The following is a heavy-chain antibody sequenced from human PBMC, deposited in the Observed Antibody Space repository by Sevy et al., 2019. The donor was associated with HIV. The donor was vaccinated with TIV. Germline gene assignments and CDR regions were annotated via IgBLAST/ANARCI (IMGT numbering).Heavy chain of an antibody. D-gene: IGHD1-26*01. V-gene: IGHV3-64*02. Sequence: GGSLRLSCAASGFTFSSYVMHWARQAPGKGLESVSAISSTGGTTYYTDSVKGRFTISRDNSKNTLYLQMDSLRVEDMAVYYCVRRGTAGSYDYWGQGALVTVSS. CDR3: VRRGTAGSYDY. CDR1: GFTFSSYV. J-gene: IGHJ4*02. CDR2: ISSTGGTT.